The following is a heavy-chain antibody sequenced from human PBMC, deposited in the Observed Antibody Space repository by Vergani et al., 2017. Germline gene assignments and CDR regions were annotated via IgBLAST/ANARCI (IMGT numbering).Heavy chain of an antibody. CDR1: GGYISSYY. D-gene: IGHD3-9*01. Sequence: QVQLQESGPGLVKPSETLSITCTVSGGYISSYYWSWIRQPPGKGLVWIGYIYYSGSTNSHPSLHSRVTISVDTSKNQFSLKLSSVTAAATAVYYYSSADGYYDIVTGYYNYAFDSWGKGTMVTVSS. CDR3: SSADGYYDIVTGYYNYAFDS. V-gene: IGHV4-59*01. J-gene: IGHJ3*02. CDR2: IYYSGST.